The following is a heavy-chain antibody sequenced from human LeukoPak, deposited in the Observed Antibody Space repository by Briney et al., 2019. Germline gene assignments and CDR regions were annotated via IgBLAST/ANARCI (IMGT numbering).Heavy chain of an antibody. CDR2: ISSSSSYT. Sequence: GWSLRLSCAASGFTFSDYYMSWIRQAPGKGLEWVSYISSSSSYTNYADSVKGRFTISRDNAKNSLYLQMNSLRAEDTAVYYCARIAVAGYYFDYWGQGTLVTVSS. CDR3: ARIAVAGYYFDY. D-gene: IGHD6-19*01. CDR1: GFTFSDYY. V-gene: IGHV3-11*06. J-gene: IGHJ4*02.